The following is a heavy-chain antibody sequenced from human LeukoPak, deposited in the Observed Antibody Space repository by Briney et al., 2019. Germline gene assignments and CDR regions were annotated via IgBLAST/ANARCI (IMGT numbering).Heavy chain of an antibody. D-gene: IGHD6-19*01. Sequence: SGTLSLTCTVSGGSISRDYWNWIRQPPGKGLEWIGYIYYSGSTIYNPSLKSRVTISVDTSKNQFSLKLSSVTAADTAVYYCARHSSGWYHDFWGQGTLVTVSS. CDR3: ARHSSGWYHDF. V-gene: IGHV4-59*01. CDR1: GGSISRDY. CDR2: IYYSGST. J-gene: IGHJ4*02.